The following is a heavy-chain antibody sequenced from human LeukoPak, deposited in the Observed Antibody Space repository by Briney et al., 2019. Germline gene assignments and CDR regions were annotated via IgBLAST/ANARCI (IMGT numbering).Heavy chain of an antibody. CDR3: AREGRERPHYYDY. J-gene: IGHJ4*02. CDR1: GYTFTGYY. CDR2: INPYSGYT. D-gene: IGHD1-26*01. Sequence: GASVKVSCKASGYTFTGYYMHWVRQAPGQGLEWMGWINPYSGYTKYAQKFQDRVTMTRDTSINTAYLELSSLRFDDTAVYYCAREGRERPHYYDYWGQGSLVAVSS. V-gene: IGHV1-2*02.